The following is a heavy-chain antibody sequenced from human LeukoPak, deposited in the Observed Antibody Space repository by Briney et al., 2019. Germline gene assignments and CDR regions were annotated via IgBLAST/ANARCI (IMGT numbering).Heavy chain of an antibody. V-gene: IGHV3-53*01. CDR2: VYSGGST. D-gene: IGHD6-19*01. Sequence: GGSLTLSCTASGFTVSSNYMSWVRQAPGKGLEWVSVVYSGGSTYYADSVKGRFTISRDNSKNTLYLQMNSLRAEDTAVYYCARLGGAGVCEYWGQGTLVTVSS. CDR1: GFTVSSNY. CDR3: ARLGGAGVCEY. J-gene: IGHJ4*02.